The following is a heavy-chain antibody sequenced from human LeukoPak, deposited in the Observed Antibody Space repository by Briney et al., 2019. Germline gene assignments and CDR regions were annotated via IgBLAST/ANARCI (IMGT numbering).Heavy chain of an antibody. J-gene: IGHJ4*02. CDR2: IYHSGST. V-gene: IGHV4-38-2*01. CDR1: GYSISSGYY. Sequence: SETLSLTCAVSGYSISSGYYWGWIRQPPGKGLEWIGSIYHSGSTYYSPSLKSRVTISVDTSKNQFSLKLSSVTAADTAVYYCASPDYWGQGTLVTVSS. CDR3: ASPDY.